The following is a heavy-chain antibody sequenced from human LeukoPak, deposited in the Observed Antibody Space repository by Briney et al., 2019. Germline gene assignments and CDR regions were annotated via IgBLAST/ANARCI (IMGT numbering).Heavy chain of an antibody. V-gene: IGHV3-49*03. Sequence: LSLTCAVYGGSFSGYYWSWFRQAPGKGPEWISFIKTKTYGGTTEYAASVKGRFTISRDDSTGIAYLQMDSLKPEDTAVYYCSRGVIVGAAYFDYWGQGTLVTVSS. CDR3: SRGVIVGAAYFDY. D-gene: IGHD1-26*01. CDR2: IKTKTYGGTT. CDR1: GGSFSGYY. J-gene: IGHJ4*02.